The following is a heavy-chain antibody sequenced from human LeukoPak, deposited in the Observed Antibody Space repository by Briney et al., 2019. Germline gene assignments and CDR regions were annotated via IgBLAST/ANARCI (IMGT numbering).Heavy chain of an antibody. CDR2: IFHSGTA. J-gene: IGHJ5*02. CDR3: ARAFSSGYWFDP. D-gene: IGHD3-22*01. Sequence: SETLSLTCTVSGGAITSSRYHWVWIRQPPGKGLEWIGSIFHSGTAYYNPSLKSRVTISVDTSKSQFSLRLTSVTAADTAVYYCARAFSSGYWFDPWGQGTLVIVSS. V-gene: IGHV4-39*01. CDR1: GGAITSSRYH.